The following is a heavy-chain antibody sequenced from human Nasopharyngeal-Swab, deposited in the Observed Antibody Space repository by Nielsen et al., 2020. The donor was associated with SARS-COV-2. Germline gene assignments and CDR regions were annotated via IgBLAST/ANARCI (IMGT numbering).Heavy chain of an antibody. CDR2: ISSSSSYI. D-gene: IGHD3-3*01. CDR1: GFTFNNYN. Sequence: LSLTCAASGFTFNNYNFNWVRQAPGKGLEWVSSISSSSSYIYYADSVKGRFTISRDNAKNSLYLQMNSLRAEDTAVHYCARDGLDYDFWSAYFMDVWGQGTTVTVSS. V-gene: IGHV3-21*01. J-gene: IGHJ6*02. CDR3: ARDGLDYDFWSAYFMDV.